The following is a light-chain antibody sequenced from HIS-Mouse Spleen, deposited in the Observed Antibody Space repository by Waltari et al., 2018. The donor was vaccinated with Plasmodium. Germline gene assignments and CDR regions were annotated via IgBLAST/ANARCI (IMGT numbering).Light chain of an antibody. CDR2: KDS. Sequence: SYELTPPPSLSVSPGQTASIPCSGVALTKQYAYWYQQKPGQAPVLVIYKDSERPSGIPERFSGASSGTTVTLTISGVQAEDEADYYCQSADSSGTPNWVFGGGTKLTVL. V-gene: IGLV3-25*03. CDR1: ALTKQY. J-gene: IGLJ3*02. CDR3: QSADSSGTPNWV.